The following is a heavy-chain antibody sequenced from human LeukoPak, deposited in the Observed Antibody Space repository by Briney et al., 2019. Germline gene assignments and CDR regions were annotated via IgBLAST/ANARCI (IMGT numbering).Heavy chain of an antibody. Sequence: GGSLRLSCAASGFTSTNYAMNWVRQAPGKGLEWVSILIGSSGSTDYADSVKGRFTISRDTSKNALFLQMNSLRAEDTAIYYCAKGAYDYIEMGYFDSWGQGTLVTVSS. V-gene: IGHV3-23*01. CDR1: GFTSTNYA. D-gene: IGHD5-12*01. J-gene: IGHJ4*02. CDR2: LIGSSGST. CDR3: AKGAYDYIEMGYFDS.